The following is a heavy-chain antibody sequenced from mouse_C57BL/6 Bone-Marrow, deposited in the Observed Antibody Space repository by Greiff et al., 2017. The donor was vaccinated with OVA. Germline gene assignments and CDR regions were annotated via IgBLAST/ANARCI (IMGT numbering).Heavy chain of an antibody. CDR2: IDPNSGGT. J-gene: IGHJ2*01. D-gene: IGHD1-1*01. CDR3: ARWETTVVAEDYFDY. CDR1: GYTFTSYW. Sequence: QVQLQQPGAELVKPGASVKLSCKASGYTFTSYWMHWVKQRPGRGLEWIGRIDPNSGGTKYNEKFKSKATLTVDKPSSTAYMQLSSLTSEDSAVYYCARWETTVVAEDYFDYWGQGTTLTVSS. V-gene: IGHV1-72*01.